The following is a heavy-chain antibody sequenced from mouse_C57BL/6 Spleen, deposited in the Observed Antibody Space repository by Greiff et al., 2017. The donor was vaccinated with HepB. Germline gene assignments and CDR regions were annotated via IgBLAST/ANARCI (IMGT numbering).Heavy chain of an antibody. V-gene: IGHV1-64*01. J-gene: IGHJ4*01. CDR3: ARGLFYYAMDY. CDR2: IHPNSGST. CDR1: GYTFTSYW. D-gene: IGHD1-1*01. Sequence: VQLQQPGAELVKPGASVKLSCKASGYTFTSYWMHWVKQRPGQGLEWIGMIHPNSGSTNYNEKFKSKATLTVDKSSSTAYMQLSSLTSEDSAVYYCARGLFYYAMDYWGQGTSVTVSS.